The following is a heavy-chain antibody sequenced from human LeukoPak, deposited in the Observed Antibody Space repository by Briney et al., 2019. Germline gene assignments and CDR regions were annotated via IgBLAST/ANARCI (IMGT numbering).Heavy chain of an antibody. D-gene: IGHD6-13*01. CDR3: ARRLTSAGEGFDY. CDR1: GYIFSDYY. CDR2: INPNSGGT. J-gene: IGHJ4*02. Sequence: VASVEVSCKASGYIFSDYYMHWVRQAPGQGPEWMGWINPNSGGTKHAQKFQGRVNMTMTRDTSISTAYMELTRLTSDDTAVYYCARRLTSAGEGFDYWGQGTLVTVSS. V-gene: IGHV1-2*02.